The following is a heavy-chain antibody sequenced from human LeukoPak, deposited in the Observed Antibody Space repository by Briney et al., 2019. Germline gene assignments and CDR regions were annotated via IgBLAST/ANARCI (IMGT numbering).Heavy chain of an antibody. D-gene: IGHD6-13*01. CDR3: ARDNPSSWSDY. CDR2: ISYDGSNK. CDR1: GFTFSSYG. Sequence: GGSLRLSCAASGFTFSSYGMHWVRQAPGKGLKWVAVISYDGSNKYYADSVKGRFTISRDNAKNSLYLQMNSLRAEDTAVYYCARDNPSSWSDYWGQGTLVTVSS. V-gene: IGHV3-30*03. J-gene: IGHJ4*02.